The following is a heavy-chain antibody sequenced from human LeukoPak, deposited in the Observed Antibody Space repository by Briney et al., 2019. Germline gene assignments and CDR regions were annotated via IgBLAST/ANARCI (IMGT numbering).Heavy chain of an antibody. J-gene: IGHJ5*02. CDR2: FDPEDGET. V-gene: IGHV1-24*01. Sequence: ASVKVSCKVSGYTLSELSMHWVRQAPGKGLEWMGGFDPEDGETIYAQKFQGRVTMTEDTSTDTAYMELSSLRSDDTAVYYCARDQRYCSGGSCYPDWFDPWGQGTLVTVSS. CDR3: ARDQRYCSGGSCYPDWFDP. D-gene: IGHD2-15*01. CDR1: GYTLSELS.